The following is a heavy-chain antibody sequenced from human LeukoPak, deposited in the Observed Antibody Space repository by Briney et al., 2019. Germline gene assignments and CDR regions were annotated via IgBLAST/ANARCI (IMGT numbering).Heavy chain of an antibody. CDR2: IIPIFGTA. J-gene: IGHJ5*02. Sequence: SVKVSCKASGGTFNSYAISWVRQAPGQGLEWMGGIIPIFGTANYAQKFQGRVTITADESTSTAYVELSSLRSEDTAVYYCAPDLYSSGINWFDPWGQGTLVTVSS. CDR1: GGTFNSYA. V-gene: IGHV1-69*13. D-gene: IGHD6-19*01. CDR3: APDLYSSGINWFDP.